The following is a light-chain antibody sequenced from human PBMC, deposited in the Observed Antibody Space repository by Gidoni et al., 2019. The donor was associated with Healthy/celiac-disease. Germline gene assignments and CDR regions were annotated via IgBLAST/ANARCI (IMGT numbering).Light chain of an antibody. V-gene: IGKV3-11*01. Sequence: EIVLTQSPATLSLSPGERATLSCSASQSVRRYLAWYQQKPGKATRLLIYDASNRATGIPARFSGSGSGTDFTLTISSLEPEDFAVYYCQQRSNPFTFGPGTKVDIK. CDR2: DAS. CDR3: QQRSNPFT. J-gene: IGKJ3*01. CDR1: QSVRRY.